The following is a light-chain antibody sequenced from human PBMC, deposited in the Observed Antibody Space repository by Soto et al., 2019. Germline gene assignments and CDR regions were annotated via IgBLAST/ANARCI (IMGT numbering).Light chain of an antibody. Sequence: DIVMTQSPLSLPVTPGEPASISCRSSQSLLHSNGYNYLDWYLQKPGQSPQLLIYLGSNRASGVPDRFSGSRSGTDFTLKISRVDVEDVGVYYCMQALHPALTFGGGTKVEIK. V-gene: IGKV2-28*01. CDR3: MQALHPALT. CDR1: QSLLHSNGYNY. CDR2: LGS. J-gene: IGKJ4*01.